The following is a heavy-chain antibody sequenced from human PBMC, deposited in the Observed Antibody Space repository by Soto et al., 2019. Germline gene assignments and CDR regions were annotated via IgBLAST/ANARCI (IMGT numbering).Heavy chain of an antibody. J-gene: IGHJ4*02. V-gene: IGHV4-34*01. CDR2: INHSGST. D-gene: IGHD3-22*01. Sequence: AETLSLTCAVYGGSFSGYYWSWIRQPPGKGLEWIGEINHSGSTNYNPSLKSRVTISVDTSKNQFSLKLSSVTAADTAVYYCARDYYDSSGYYSGFDYWGQGTLVTVSS. CDR1: GGSFSGYY. CDR3: ARDYYDSSGYYSGFDY.